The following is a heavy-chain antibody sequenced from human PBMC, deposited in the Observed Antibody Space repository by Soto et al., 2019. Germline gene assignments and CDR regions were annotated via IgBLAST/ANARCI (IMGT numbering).Heavy chain of an antibody. CDR2: VSYSGDT. V-gene: IGHV4-39*01. J-gene: IGHJ4*02. CDR1: GGSISTSTYH. D-gene: IGHD7-27*01. CDR3: ARRWGRTFDY. Sequence: SETLSLTCTVSGGSISTSTYHWGWVRQPPGKGLEWIASVSYSGDTFYNSSLKSRVTISVDTSTNQFSLNLNSVTAADTAVYYCARRWGRTFDYWGQGTLVTVSS.